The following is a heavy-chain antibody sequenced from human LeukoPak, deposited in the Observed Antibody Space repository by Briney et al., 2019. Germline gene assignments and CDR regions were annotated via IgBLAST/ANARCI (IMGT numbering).Heavy chain of an antibody. V-gene: IGHV4-39*01. CDR2: FYYSGST. Sequence: SETLSLTCTVSSGSISSSTHYWGWIRQPPGKGLEWIGSFYYSGSTYYNPSLKSRVTISVDTSKNQFSLKLSSVTGTDTAVYYCARDSSGWSNFDFWGQGTLVTVSS. D-gene: IGHD6-19*01. CDR3: ARDSSGWSNFDF. CDR1: SGSISSSTHY. J-gene: IGHJ4*02.